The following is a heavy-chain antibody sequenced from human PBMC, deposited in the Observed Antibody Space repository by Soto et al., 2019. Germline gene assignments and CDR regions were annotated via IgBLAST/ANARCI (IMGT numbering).Heavy chain of an antibody. D-gene: IGHD3-22*01. CDR2: IWYDGSNK. Sequence: QVQLVESGGGVVKPGRSLRLSCAASGFTFSNYGMHWVRQAPGKGLEWVAVIWYDGSNKYYADSVKGRFTISRDNSKNTLYLQMNSLRAEDTAVYFCATSGLDYYDSSGYFAGFDYWGQGTLVNVSS. J-gene: IGHJ4*02. CDR1: GFTFSNYG. CDR3: ATSGLDYYDSSGYFAGFDY. V-gene: IGHV3-33*01.